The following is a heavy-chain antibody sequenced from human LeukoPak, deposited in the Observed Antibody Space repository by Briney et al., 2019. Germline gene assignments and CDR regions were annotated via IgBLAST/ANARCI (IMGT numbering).Heavy chain of an antibody. CDR2: INPNSGGT. CDR1: GYTFTGYY. Sequence: ASVKVSCKASGYTFTGYYMHWVRQAPGQELEWMGWINPNSGGTNYAQKFQGRVTMTRDTSISTAYMELSRLRSDDTAVYYCVRPHCGGDCYNYYYYMDVWGKGTTVTVSS. CDR3: VRPHCGGDCYNYYYYMDV. V-gene: IGHV1-2*02. J-gene: IGHJ6*03. D-gene: IGHD2-21*01.